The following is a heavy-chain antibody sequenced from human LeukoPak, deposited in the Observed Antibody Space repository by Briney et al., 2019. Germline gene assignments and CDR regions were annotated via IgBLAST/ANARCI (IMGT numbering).Heavy chain of an antibody. Sequence: PGGSLRLSCTASGFTCSSYEMNWVRQAPGKGLKWVLYISSSGSTIYYADYVKVRFTISTDNAKNSLYLQMNSLRAEDTAVYYCASDLSMIPHYWGQGTLVTVSS. D-gene: IGHD3-22*01. CDR2: ISSSGSTI. CDR3: ASDLSMIPHY. CDR1: GFTCSSYE. J-gene: IGHJ4*02. V-gene: IGHV3-48*03.